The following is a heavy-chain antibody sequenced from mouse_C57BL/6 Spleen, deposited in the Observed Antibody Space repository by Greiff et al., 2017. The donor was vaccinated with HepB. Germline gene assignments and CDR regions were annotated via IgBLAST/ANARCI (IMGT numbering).Heavy chain of an antibody. CDR2: IDPETGGT. CDR3: KREMGRDYGRSFENWYFDV. V-gene: IGHV1-15*01. J-gene: IGHJ1*03. CDR1: GYTFTDYE. D-gene: IGHD1-1*01. Sequence: VQLQQSGAELVRPGASVTLSCKASGYTFTDYEMHWVKQTPVHGLEWIGAIDPETGGTAYNQKFKGKAILTADKSSSTAYMELRSLTSEDSAVYYCKREMGRDYGRSFENWYFDVWGTGTTVTVSS.